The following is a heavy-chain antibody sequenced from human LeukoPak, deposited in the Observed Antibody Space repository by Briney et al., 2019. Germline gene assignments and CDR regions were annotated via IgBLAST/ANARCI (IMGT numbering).Heavy chain of an antibody. CDR3: TKEKAVGTWYFDL. CDR1: GLTFSNYA. Sequence: GASLRLSCAASGLTFSNYAVSWVRQAPGKGLEWVSTISPSGDATFYADSVKGRLTVSRDNSKNTVFLQMNSLGADDTAIYYCTKEKAVGTWYFDLWGRGTLVTVSS. D-gene: IGHD6-19*01. CDR2: ISPSGDAT. J-gene: IGHJ2*01. V-gene: IGHV3-23*01.